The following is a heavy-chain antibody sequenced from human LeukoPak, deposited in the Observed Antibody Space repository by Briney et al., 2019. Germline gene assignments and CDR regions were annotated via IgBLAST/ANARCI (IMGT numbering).Heavy chain of an antibody. J-gene: IGHJ3*02. CDR1: GFTFSSYG. CDR2: IRYDGSNK. Sequence: GGSLRLSCAASGFTFSSYGMHWVRQAPGKGLEWVAFIRYDGSNKYYADSVKGRFTISRDNSKNTLYLQMNSLRAEDTAVYYCAKNFPTRSDAFDIWGQGTMITVSS. CDR3: AKNFPTRSDAFDI. V-gene: IGHV3-30*02.